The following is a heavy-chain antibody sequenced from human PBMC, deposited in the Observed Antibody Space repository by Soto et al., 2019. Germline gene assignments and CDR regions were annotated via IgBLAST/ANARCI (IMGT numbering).Heavy chain of an antibody. CDR3: ARIVSSGRTLPVAFDI. Sequence: QVTLKESGPVLVKPTETLTLTCTVSGFSLSNARMGVSWIRQPPGKALEWLAHIFSNDEKSYSTSLKSRLTISKDTAKSQVVLTMTNMDPVDTATYYCARIVSSGRTLPVAFDIWGQGTMVTVSS. J-gene: IGHJ3*02. V-gene: IGHV2-26*01. CDR2: IFSNDEK. D-gene: IGHD6-19*01. CDR1: GFSLSNARMG.